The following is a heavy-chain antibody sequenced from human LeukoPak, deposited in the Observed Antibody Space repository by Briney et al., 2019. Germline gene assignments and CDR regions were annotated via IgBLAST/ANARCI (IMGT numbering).Heavy chain of an antibody. J-gene: IGHJ5*02. D-gene: IGHD3-10*01. Sequence: SETLSLTCAVYGGSFSGYYWSWIRQPPGKGLEWIGEINHSGSTNYNPSLKSRVTISVDTSKNQFSLKLSSVTAADTAVYYCARAYYSTSWFPHWGQGALVTVSS. CDR3: ARAYYSTSWFPH. CDR1: GGSFSGYY. CDR2: INHSGST. V-gene: IGHV4-34*01.